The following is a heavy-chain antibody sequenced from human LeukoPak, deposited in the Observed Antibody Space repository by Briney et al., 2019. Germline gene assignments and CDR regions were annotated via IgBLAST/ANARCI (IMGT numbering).Heavy chain of an antibody. CDR2: MNPNSGNT. V-gene: IGHV1-8*01. J-gene: IGHJ4*02. D-gene: IGHD3-22*01. CDR3: ARDYYYDSSGPFDY. CDR1: GYTFTSYD. Sequence: ASVKVSCKASGYTFTSYDINWVRQATGQGLEWMGWMNPNSGNTGYAQKFQGRVTMTSNTSISTVYMELSSLRSEDTAVYYCARDYYYDSSGPFDYWGQGTLVTVSS.